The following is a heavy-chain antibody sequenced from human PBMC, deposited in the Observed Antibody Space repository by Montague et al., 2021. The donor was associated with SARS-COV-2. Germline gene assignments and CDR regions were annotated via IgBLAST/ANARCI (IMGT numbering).Heavy chain of an antibody. CDR2: ISGSGGST. Sequence: LRLSCAASGFTFSSYAMSWVRQAPGKGLEWVSAISGSGGSTYYADSVKGRFTISRDNSKNTLYLQMNSLRAEDTAVYYCAVDIVATIKRTFDYWGQGTLVTVSS. J-gene: IGHJ4*02. CDR3: AVDIVATIKRTFDY. CDR1: GFTFSSYA. D-gene: IGHD5-12*01. V-gene: IGHV3-23*01.